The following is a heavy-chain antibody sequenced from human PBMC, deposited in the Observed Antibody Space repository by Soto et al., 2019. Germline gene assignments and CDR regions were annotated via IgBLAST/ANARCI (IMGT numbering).Heavy chain of an antibody. CDR3: ARDYYYDRSGHPGAYYYGMDV. CDR2: IYSSGYT. V-gene: IGHV4-59*01. CDR1: GGSTSSYY. D-gene: IGHD3-22*01. Sequence: PSVTLSLTGIACGGSTSSYYWSWIRQSQGKGLEWIAHIYSSGYTKTNYNPSLKSRVTISVDTSKSQFSLKLSSVTAADTAVYYCARDYYYDRSGHPGAYYYGMDVWGQGTTVTVSS. J-gene: IGHJ6*02.